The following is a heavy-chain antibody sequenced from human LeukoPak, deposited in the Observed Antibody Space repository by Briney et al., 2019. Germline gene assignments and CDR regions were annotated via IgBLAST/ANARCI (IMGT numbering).Heavy chain of an antibody. Sequence: SETLSLTCTVSGGSISNYYWSWIRQPPGKGLEWIGYIYHSGSTNYNPSLKSRVTISVDTSKDQFSLKLSSMTAADTAVYYCARAPGGSPEYYYYYYYMDVWGKGTTVTVSS. CDR1: GGSISNYY. J-gene: IGHJ6*03. D-gene: IGHD1-14*01. V-gene: IGHV4-59*01. CDR2: IYHSGST. CDR3: ARAPGGSPEYYYYYYYMDV.